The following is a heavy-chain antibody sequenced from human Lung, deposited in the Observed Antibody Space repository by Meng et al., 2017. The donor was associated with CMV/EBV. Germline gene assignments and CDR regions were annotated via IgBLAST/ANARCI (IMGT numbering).Heavy chain of an antibody. CDR2: IYPRDSDT. D-gene: IGHD3-10*01. Sequence: KVSCKTSGYSHTNYWIGWVRQISGKGLEWMGIIYPRDSDTVYMMSFQGRVTISADKSINTVYLQWDSLRASDTAMYYCARRDYYDLGSGNWGQGTLVTVSS. CDR3: ARRDYYDLGSGN. V-gene: IGHV5-51*01. CDR1: GYSHTNYW. J-gene: IGHJ4*02.